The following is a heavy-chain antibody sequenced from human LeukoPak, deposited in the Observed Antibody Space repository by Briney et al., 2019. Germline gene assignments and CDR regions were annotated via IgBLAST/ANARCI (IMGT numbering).Heavy chain of an antibody. CDR3: ARDPRWGATTSGNDY. D-gene: IGHD1-26*01. Sequence: GGSLRLSCAASGFTFSSYGMHWVRQAPGKGLDWVAFIRSDGSDTYYADSVKGRFTISRDNSKNTLYLQMNSLRAEDTAVYYCARDPRWGATTSGNDYWGQGTLVTVSS. CDR2: IRSDGSDT. CDR1: GFTFSSYG. V-gene: IGHV3-30*02. J-gene: IGHJ4*02.